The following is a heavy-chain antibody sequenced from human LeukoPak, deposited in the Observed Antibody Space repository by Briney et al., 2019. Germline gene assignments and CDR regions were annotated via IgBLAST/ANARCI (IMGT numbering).Heavy chain of an antibody. J-gene: IGHJ4*02. D-gene: IGHD6-19*01. Sequence: GGSLRLSCAASGFTFSTYNMNWVRQAPGKGLEWVSYISYSSSTIYYAESVKGRFTVSRDNAKSSLYLQMNSLRDEDTAVYYCARDNRGGWPFDFWGQGALVTVSS. CDR2: ISYSSSTI. CDR3: ARDNRGGWPFDF. CDR1: GFTFSTYN. V-gene: IGHV3-48*02.